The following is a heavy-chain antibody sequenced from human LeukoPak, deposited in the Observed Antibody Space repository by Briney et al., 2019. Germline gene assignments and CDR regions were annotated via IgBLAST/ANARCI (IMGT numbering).Heavy chain of an antibody. CDR2: IYPGATT. Sequence: SETLSLTCSVSDGSLNYPGYSWRWIRQQSGRGLEWIGYIYPGATTSYNPSLKSRVTISADTSKNQFYLKPTSVTAADTAVYYCVGDRNYWGRGILATVS. V-gene: IGHV4-31*03. J-gene: IGHJ4*02. CDR1: DGSLNYPGYS. CDR3: VGDRNY.